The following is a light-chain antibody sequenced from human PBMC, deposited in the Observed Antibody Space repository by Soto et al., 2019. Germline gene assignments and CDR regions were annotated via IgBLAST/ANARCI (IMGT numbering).Light chain of an antibody. Sequence: EIVMTQSPATLSVSPGERATLSCRASQSVSSNLAWYQQKLGQAPRLLLYGASTRATGIPARFSGSGSGTEFTLTISSLQSEDFAVYHCQQYNKWPLWTFGQGTKVELK. J-gene: IGKJ1*01. CDR3: QQYNKWPLWT. V-gene: IGKV3-15*01. CDR2: GAS. CDR1: QSVSSN.